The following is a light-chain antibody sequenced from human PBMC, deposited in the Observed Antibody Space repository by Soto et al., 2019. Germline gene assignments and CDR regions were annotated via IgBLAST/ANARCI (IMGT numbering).Light chain of an antibody. CDR2: GAS. CDR1: QSVSSNY. V-gene: IGKV3-20*01. Sequence: EIVLTQSPGTLSLSPGERATLSCRARQSVSSNYLAWYQQKPGQAPRLLIYGASSRATGIPDRFSGSGSGTDFTLTISRLEPEDFVFYYCQQFGSLPVTFGQGTRLEIK. CDR3: QQFGSLPVT. J-gene: IGKJ5*01.